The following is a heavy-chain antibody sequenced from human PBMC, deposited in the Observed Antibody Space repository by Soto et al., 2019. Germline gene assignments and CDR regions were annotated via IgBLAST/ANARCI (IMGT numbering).Heavy chain of an antibody. V-gene: IGHV3-64D*09. D-gene: IGHD6-13*01. CDR1: GFTFSSYA. CDR2: ISSNGGST. J-gene: IGHJ4*02. CDR3: VKDDAIAAAGSGGVDY. Sequence: GESLKISCSASGFTFSSYAMHWVRQAPGKGLEYVSAISSNGGSTYYADSVKGRFTISRDNSKNTLYLQMSSLRAEDTAVYYCVKDDAIAAAGSGGVDYWGQGTLVTVSS.